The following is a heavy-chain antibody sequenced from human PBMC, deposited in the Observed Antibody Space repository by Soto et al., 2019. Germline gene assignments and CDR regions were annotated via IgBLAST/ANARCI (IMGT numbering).Heavy chain of an antibody. V-gene: IGHV4-59*08. Sequence: SETLSLTCTVSGGSISSYYWSWIRQPPGKGLEWIGYIYYSGSTNYNPSLKSRVTISVDTSKNQFSLKLSSVTAADTAVYYCARRYTSAFDIWGQGTMVTVSS. J-gene: IGHJ3*02. CDR3: ARRYTSAFDI. CDR1: GGSISSYY. D-gene: IGHD6-13*01. CDR2: IYYSGST.